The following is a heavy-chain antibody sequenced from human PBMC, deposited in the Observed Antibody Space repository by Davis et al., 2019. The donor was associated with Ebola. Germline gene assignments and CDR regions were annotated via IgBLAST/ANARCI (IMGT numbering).Heavy chain of an antibody. CDR3: ARDQGSSSPGDYYGMDV. V-gene: IGHV3-7*03. CDR1: GFTFSSYW. CDR2: IKQDGSEK. Sequence: GESLKISCAASGFTFSSYWMSWVRQAPGKGLEWVANIKQDGSEKYYVDSVKGRFTISRDNAKNSLYLQMNSLRAEDTAVYYCARDQGSSSPGDYYGMDVWGKGTTVTVSS. J-gene: IGHJ6*04. D-gene: IGHD6-6*01.